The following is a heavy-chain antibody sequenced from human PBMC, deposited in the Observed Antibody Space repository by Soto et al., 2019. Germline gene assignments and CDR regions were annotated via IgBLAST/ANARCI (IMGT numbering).Heavy chain of an antibody. Sequence: GGSLRLSCAASGFTFSSSWMGWFRQAPVKGLQWVANIKQDGSEKYYVDSVKGRFTISRDNAKNSLYLQMNSLRAEDTAVYYCARVPMVRGVIAYYYYGMDVWGQGTTVTVSS. CDR3: ARVPMVRGVIAYYYYGMDV. V-gene: IGHV3-7*01. CDR2: IKQDGSEK. D-gene: IGHD3-10*01. J-gene: IGHJ6*02. CDR1: GFTFSSSW.